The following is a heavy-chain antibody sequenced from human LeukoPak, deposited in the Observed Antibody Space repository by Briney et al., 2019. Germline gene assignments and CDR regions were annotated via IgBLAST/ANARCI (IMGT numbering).Heavy chain of an antibody. D-gene: IGHD4-17*01. J-gene: IGHJ4*02. V-gene: IGHV3-11*01. Sequence: GGSLRLSCAASGFTFSDYNMRWIRQAPGKGLEWVSSISRSGSTKYYADSVKGRFTISRDNAKNSLFLQMNSLRAEDTAVYYCAKIRTKDYGDYFDYWGQGTLVTVSS. CDR2: ISRSGSTK. CDR1: GFTFSDYN. CDR3: AKIRTKDYGDYFDY.